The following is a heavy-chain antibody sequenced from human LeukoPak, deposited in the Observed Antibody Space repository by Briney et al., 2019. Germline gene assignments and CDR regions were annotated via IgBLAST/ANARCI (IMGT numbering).Heavy chain of an antibody. CDR1: GGSISSFH. Sequence: SETLSLTCTVSGGSISSFHWSWIRQPPGKGLEWIGYIYYSGSTNYNPSLKSRVTISVDTSKNQFSLKLSSVTAADTAVYYCAGESGYYYYMDVWGKGTTVTISS. D-gene: IGHD3-10*01. V-gene: IGHV4-59*01. CDR3: AGESGYYYYMDV. CDR2: IYYSGST. J-gene: IGHJ6*03.